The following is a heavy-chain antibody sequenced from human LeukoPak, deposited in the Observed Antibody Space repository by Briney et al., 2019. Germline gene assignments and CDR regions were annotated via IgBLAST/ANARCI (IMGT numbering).Heavy chain of an antibody. V-gene: IGHV1-69*13. J-gene: IGHJ4*02. Sequence: VASVKVSCKASGGTFSSYAISWVRQAPGQGLEWMGGIIPIFGTANYAQKFQGRVTITADESTSTAYMELSSLRSEDTAVYYCARAHSSGWFLWKYYFDYWGQGTLVTVSS. CDR2: IIPIFGTA. D-gene: IGHD6-19*01. CDR1: GGTFSSYA. CDR3: ARAHSSGWFLWKYYFDY.